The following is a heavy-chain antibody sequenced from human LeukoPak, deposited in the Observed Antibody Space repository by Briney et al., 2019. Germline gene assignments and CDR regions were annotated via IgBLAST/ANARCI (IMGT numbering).Heavy chain of an antibody. V-gene: IGHV3-21*01. CDR2: ISSSSSYI. J-gene: IGHJ6*03. Sequence: GGSLRLSCAASGFTFSSYSMNWVRQAPGKGLEWVSSISSSSSYIYYADSVKGRFTISRDNAKNSLYLQMNSLRAEDTAVYYCASFPYSWNYPYYYMDVWGKGTTVTVSS. CDR3: ASFPYSWNYPYYYMDV. D-gene: IGHD1-7*01. CDR1: GFTFSSYS.